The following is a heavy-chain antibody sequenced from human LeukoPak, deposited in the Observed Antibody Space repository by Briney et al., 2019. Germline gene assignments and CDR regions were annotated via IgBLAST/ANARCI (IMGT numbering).Heavy chain of an antibody. J-gene: IGHJ1*01. V-gene: IGHV3-43*02. CDR1: GFTFDDYA. CDR3: AKDHYDSSGYYSEYFQH. CDR2: ISGDGGST. Sequence: PGGSLRLSCAASGFTFDDYAMHWVRQAPGKGLEWVSLISGDGGSTYYADSVKGRFTISRDNSKNSLYLQMNSLRTEDTALYCCAKDHYDSSGYYSEYFQHWGQGTLVTVSS. D-gene: IGHD3-22*01.